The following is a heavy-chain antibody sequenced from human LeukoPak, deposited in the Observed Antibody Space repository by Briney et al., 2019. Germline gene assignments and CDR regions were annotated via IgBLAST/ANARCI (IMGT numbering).Heavy chain of an antibody. CDR1: GGSFSGYY. V-gene: IGHV4-34*01. CDR2: INHSGST. CDR3: ASTPLYSKYFDY. Sequence: SETLSLTCAVYGGSFSGYYWSWIRQPPGKGLEWIGEINHSGSTNYNPSLKSRVTISVDTSKNQFSLKLSSVTAADTAVYYCASTPLYSKYFDYWGQGTLVTVSS. J-gene: IGHJ4*02. D-gene: IGHD4-11*01.